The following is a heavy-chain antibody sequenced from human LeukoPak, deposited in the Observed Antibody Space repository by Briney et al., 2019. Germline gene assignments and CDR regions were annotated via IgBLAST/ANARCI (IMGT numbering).Heavy chain of an antibody. CDR1: GGRFSSYS. J-gene: IGHJ1*01. V-gene: IGHV1-2*02. CDR3: ARLAAVPG. CDR2: IHPNSGGA. Sequence: ASVKVSCKTSGGRFSSYSISWVRQAPGQGLEWMGWIHPNSGGANYAQKFQGRVAMTRDTSISTAYMELSSLRSDDTAVYYCARLAAVPGWGQGTLVTVSS. D-gene: IGHD6-19*01.